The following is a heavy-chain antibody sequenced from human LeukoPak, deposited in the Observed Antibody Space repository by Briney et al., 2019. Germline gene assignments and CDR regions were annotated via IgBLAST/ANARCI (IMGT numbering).Heavy chain of an antibody. J-gene: IGHJ5*02. D-gene: IGHD2-15*01. CDR2: IYYGGNT. CDR1: GGSIRSSHYY. CDR3: ARALGYCSGGSCTRGYNWFDP. Sequence: SETLSLTCTVSGGSIRSSHYYWGWIRQPPGKGLEWIGSIYYGGNTYYNPSLKSRVTISVDTSMNHFSLKLSFVTTADTAVYYCARALGYCSGGSCTRGYNWFDPWGQGTLVTVPS. V-gene: IGHV4-39*02.